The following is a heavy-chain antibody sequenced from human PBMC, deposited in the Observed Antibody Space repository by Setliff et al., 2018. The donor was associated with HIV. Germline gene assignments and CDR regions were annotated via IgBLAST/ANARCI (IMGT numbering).Heavy chain of an antibody. J-gene: IGHJ4*03. CDR1: GFGFSSHA. Sequence: GGSLRLSCAVSGFGFSSHAMHWVRQAPGKGLEWVSIISDDGSGEYYADSVKGRFTISRDNSKNTLYLQMNSLRVEDTAVYHCARSPQGGYFDYWGQGTLVTVSS. V-gene: IGHV3-30*14. CDR2: ISDDGSGE. CDR3: ARSPQGGYFDY.